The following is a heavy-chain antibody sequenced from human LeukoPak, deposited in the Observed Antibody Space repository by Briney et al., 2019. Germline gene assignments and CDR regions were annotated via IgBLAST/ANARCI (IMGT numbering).Heavy chain of an antibody. CDR1: GFTLSSYA. D-gene: IGHD6-19*01. CDR3: AKDAPIAVAGFSTFVY. V-gene: IGHV3-23*01. J-gene: IGHJ4*02. CDR2: ICGSGGST. Sequence: PGGSLRLSCAASGFTLSSYAMSWVRQAPGEGVEWVSAICGSGGSTYYADSVKGRFTIPRVHTQNTLYLQMNSLRAEDTAVYHCAKDAPIAVAGFSTFVYGGQGTLVTVSS.